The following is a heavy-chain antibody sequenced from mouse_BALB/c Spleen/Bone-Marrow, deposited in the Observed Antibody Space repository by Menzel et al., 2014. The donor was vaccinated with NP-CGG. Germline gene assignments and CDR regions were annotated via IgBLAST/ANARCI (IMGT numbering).Heavy chain of an antibody. Sequence: EVQRVESGGGLVQPGGSRKLSCAASGFTFSSFGMHWVRQAPEKGLEWVAYISSGGSTIYYADTGKGRFTISRDNPKNTLFLQMTSLRSEDTAMYYCARRYYGSSFSYFDYWGQGTTLTVSS. D-gene: IGHD1-1*01. CDR1: GFTFSSFG. CDR3: ARRYYGSSFSYFDY. CDR2: ISSGGSTI. V-gene: IGHV5-17*02. J-gene: IGHJ2*01.